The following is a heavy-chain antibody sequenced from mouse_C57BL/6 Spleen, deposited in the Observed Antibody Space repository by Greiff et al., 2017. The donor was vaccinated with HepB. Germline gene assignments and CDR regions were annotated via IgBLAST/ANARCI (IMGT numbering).Heavy chain of an antibody. CDR2: ISSGSSTI. D-gene: IGHD3-1*01. V-gene: IGHV5-17*01. CDR3: ARRDSGLYYAMDY. Sequence: EVMLVESGGGLVKPGGSLKLSCAASGFTFSDYGMHWVRQAPEKGLEWVAYISSGSSTIYYADTVKGRFTISRDNAKNTLFLQMTSLRSEDTAMYYCARRDSGLYYAMDYWGQGTSVTVSS. CDR1: GFTFSDYG. J-gene: IGHJ4*01.